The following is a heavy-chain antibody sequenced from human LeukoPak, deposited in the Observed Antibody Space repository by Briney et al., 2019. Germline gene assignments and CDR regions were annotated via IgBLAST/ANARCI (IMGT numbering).Heavy chain of an antibody. D-gene: IGHD3-16*01. CDR1: GFTFSNYW. Sequence: GGSLRLSCAASGFTFSNYWMTWVRPAAGKGLEWVAAISGSGGSTYYADSAKGRFTISRDNSKNPLYLQMDNLRVEDTAVYYCARGGGKYYDYVWGSFNNWFDPWGQGTLVTVSS. CDR3: ARGGGKYYDYVWGSFNNWFDP. J-gene: IGHJ5*02. CDR2: ISGSGGST. V-gene: IGHV3-23*01.